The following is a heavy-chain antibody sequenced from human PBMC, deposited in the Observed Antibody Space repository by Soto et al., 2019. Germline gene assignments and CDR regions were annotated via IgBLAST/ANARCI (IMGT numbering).Heavy chain of an antibody. CDR2: IYYSGST. D-gene: IGHD3-22*01. J-gene: IGHJ5*02. CDR3: AKNPRRPGDSSGYVWFDP. CDR1: GGSISSSSYY. V-gene: IGHV4-39*01. Sequence: QLQLQESGPGLVKPSETLSLTCTVSGGSISSSSYYWGWIRQPPGKGLGWIGSIYYSGSTYYNPSLKSRVTISVDTSKNQFSLKLSSVTAADTAVYYCAKNPRRPGDSSGYVWFDPWGQGTLVTVSS.